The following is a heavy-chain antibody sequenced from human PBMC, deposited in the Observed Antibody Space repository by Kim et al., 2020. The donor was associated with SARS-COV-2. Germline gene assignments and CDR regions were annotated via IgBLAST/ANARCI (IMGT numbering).Heavy chain of an antibody. V-gene: IGHV3-23*01. J-gene: IGHJ4*02. D-gene: IGHD2-15*01. CDR3: AKGPCSGGSCFSRGFEY. Sequence: VKGQFTISRDNSQNTVYLQMNGLRAEDTAVYYCAKGPCSGGSCFSRGFEYWGQGTLVTVSS.